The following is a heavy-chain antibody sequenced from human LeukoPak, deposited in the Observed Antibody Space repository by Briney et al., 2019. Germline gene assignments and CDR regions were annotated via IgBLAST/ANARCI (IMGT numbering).Heavy chain of an antibody. CDR2: ISSNGGNT. CDR1: GFTFSRHT. CDR3: ARGRDFSCGGGNCYFDY. D-gene: IGHD2-15*01. Sequence: PGGSLRLSCSASGFTFSRHTMHWVRQAPGKGLEYVSAISSNGGNTYYADSVKGRFSISRDHSKNTLYLQMTSLRADDTALYYCARGRDFSCGGGNCYFDYWGQGTLVTVSS. V-gene: IGHV3-64D*06. J-gene: IGHJ4*02.